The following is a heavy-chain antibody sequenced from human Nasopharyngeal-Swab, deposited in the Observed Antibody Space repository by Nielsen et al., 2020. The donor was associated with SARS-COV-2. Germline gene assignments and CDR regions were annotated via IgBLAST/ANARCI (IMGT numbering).Heavy chain of an antibody. J-gene: IGHJ4*02. D-gene: IGHD2-2*01. Sequence: VRQMPGKGLEWVSYINSSSSTIYYADSVKGRFTISRDNAKNSLYLQMNSLRAEDTAVYYCASETLRYCSSTSCQDYWGQGTLVTVSS. V-gene: IGHV3-48*04. CDR3: ASETLRYCSSTSCQDY. CDR2: INSSSSTI.